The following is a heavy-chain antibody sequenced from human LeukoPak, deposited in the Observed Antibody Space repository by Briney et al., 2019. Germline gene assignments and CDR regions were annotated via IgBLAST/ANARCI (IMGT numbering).Heavy chain of an antibody. Sequence: ASVKVSCKASGYTFTGYYMHWVRQAPGQGLEWMGWISAYNGNTNYAQKLQGRVTMTTDTSTSTAYMELRSLRSDDTAVYYCARVWYSSGWYGWFDPWGQGTLVTVSS. CDR1: GYTFTGYY. V-gene: IGHV1-18*04. CDR3: ARVWYSSGWYGWFDP. D-gene: IGHD6-19*01. CDR2: ISAYNGNT. J-gene: IGHJ5*02.